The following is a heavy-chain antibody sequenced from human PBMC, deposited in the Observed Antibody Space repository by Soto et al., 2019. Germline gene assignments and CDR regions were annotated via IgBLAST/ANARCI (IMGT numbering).Heavy chain of an antibody. J-gene: IGHJ5*02. CDR2: ISGSGVIK. CDR3: AKDLTSMVRVVLPSP. D-gene: IGHD3-10*01. CDR1: GFTFSNYA. Sequence: EVQLLQSGGGWVQPGGSLRLSCAASGFTFSNYAMAWVRQAPGKGLEWVSSISGSGVIKYYADSVQGRFTISRDNSNYTLSVQMNSLRVDVTAIDYCAKDLTSMVRVVLPSPWGQGILVTVSS. V-gene: IGHV3-23*01.